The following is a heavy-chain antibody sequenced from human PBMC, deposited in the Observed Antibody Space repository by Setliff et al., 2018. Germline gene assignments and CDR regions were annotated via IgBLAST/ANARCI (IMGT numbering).Heavy chain of an antibody. V-gene: IGHV4-59*01. CDR3: ARTRYGLGGRPY. Sequence: PSETLSLTCAVYGGSFSSYYWNWIRQPPGKGLEWIGFIHYSGSTNYNPSLKSRVTISLDTPKNQFSLRLSSVTAADTAVYYCARTRYGLGGRPYWGQGILVTVSS. CDR2: IHYSGST. J-gene: IGHJ4*02. D-gene: IGHD2-15*01. CDR1: GGSFSSYY.